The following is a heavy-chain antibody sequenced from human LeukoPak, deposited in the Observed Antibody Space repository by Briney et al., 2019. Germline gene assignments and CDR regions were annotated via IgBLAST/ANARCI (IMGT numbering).Heavy chain of an antibody. Sequence: PSETLSLTCTVSGGSITSSTYHWGWIRQPPGEGLEWIGLIFYSGSTSYNPSLKSRISISIDTSKNQFSLRLSSVTAADTAIYYCARRITILRGVSRPWFDSWGQGTLVTVSS. CDR1: GGSITSSTYH. CDR2: IFYSGST. D-gene: IGHD3-10*01. V-gene: IGHV4-39*01. CDR3: ARRITILRGVSRPWFDS. J-gene: IGHJ5*01.